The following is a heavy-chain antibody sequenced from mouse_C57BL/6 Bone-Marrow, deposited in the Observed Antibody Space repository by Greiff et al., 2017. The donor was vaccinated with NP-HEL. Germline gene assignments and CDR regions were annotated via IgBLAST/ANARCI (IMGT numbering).Heavy chain of an antibody. Sequence: DVQLVESGGGLVKPGGSLTLSCAASGFTFSSYAMSWVRQTPEKRLEWVATISAGGSYTYYPDNVKGRFTISRDNAKNNLYLQMSHLKSEDTAMYYCARGYYDYYYAMDYWGQGTSVTVSS. CDR3: ARGYYDYYYAMDY. J-gene: IGHJ4*01. V-gene: IGHV5-4*01. CDR1: GFTFSSYA. D-gene: IGHD2-4*01. CDR2: ISAGGSYT.